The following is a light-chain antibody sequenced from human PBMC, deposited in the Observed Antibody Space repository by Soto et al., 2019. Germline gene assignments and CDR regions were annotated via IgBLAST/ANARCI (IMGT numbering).Light chain of an antibody. CDR2: EVS. J-gene: IGLJ3*02. CDR3: SSYTARSTWV. V-gene: IGLV2-14*01. CDR1: SSDVGGYNY. Sequence: QSVRTQPASVSGSPGQSITISCTGTSSDVGGYNYVSWYQQHPGTSPKLMIYEVSNRPSGVSNRFSGSKSGNTASLIISGLQAEDEGDYYCSSYTARSTWVFGGGTKLTVL.